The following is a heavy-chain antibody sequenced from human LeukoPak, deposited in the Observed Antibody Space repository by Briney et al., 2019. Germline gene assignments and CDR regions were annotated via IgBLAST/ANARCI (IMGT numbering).Heavy chain of an antibody. CDR1: GFTFSSNE. D-gene: IGHD3-9*01. J-gene: IGHJ4*02. V-gene: IGHV3-66*01. CDR2: IYSGGST. CDR3: AKDKVLRYFDWLFDLDY. Sequence: GGSLRLSCAASGFTFSSNEMSWVRQAPGKGLEWVSDIYSGGSTYYSDSVEGRFSISRDNSKNTIYRQMNSLRAEDTAEYYCAKDKVLRYFDWLFDLDYWGQGTLVTVSS.